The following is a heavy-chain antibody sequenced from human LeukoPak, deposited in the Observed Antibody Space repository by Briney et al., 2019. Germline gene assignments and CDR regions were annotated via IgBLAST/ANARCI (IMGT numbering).Heavy chain of an antibody. J-gene: IGHJ4*02. CDR3: AKDIGGEIAAYTDY. Sequence: GGSLRLSCAASGFTFDDYAMHWVRQAPGKGLEWVSGISWNSGSIGYADSVKGRFTISRDNAKNSLYLQMNSLRAEDTALYYCAKDIGGEIAAYTDYWGQGTLVTVSS. CDR2: ISWNSGSI. CDR1: GFTFDDYA. D-gene: IGHD6-13*01. V-gene: IGHV3-9*01.